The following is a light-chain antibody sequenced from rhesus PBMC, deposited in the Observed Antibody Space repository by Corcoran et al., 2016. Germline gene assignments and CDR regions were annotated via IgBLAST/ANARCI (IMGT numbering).Light chain of an antibody. V-gene: IGKV1-22*01. CDR3: QQYSSSPWT. J-gene: IGKJ1*01. CDR1: QSISSW. CDR2: KAS. Sequence: DIQMTQSPSSLSASVGDTVTITCRASQSISSWLAWYQQKPGKAPKLLIDKASSLQSGVPSRFSGSGFGTDFTLTISSLQSEDFATYYCQQYSSSPWTFGQGTKVEIK.